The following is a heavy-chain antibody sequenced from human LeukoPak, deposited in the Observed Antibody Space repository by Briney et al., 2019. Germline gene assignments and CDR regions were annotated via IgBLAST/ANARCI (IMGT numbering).Heavy chain of an antibody. D-gene: IGHD1-26*01. CDR1: GFTFSTYA. Sequence: PGGSLRLSCSASGFTFSTYAMHWVRQAPGKGLEYVSGISSNGGWTYYADSVKGRFTISRDNSKNTLSVQMSSLRAEDTAVYYCVKGLQYSTGGMDVWGQGTTVTVSS. CDR2: ISSNGGWT. CDR3: VKGLQYSTGGMDV. J-gene: IGHJ6*02. V-gene: IGHV3-64*05.